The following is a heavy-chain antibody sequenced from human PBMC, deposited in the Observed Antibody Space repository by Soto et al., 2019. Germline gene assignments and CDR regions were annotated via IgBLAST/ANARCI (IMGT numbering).Heavy chain of an antibody. V-gene: IGHV4-31*03. CDR2: IYFSGTT. CDR1: GGSISSGDYY. J-gene: IGHJ5*02. CDR3: ARRDRSGFSYWLDT. D-gene: IGHD3-22*01. Sequence: SETLSLTCTVSGGSISSGDYYWSWICQHPGKGLEWIGTIYFSGTTYYNPSLKSRVTISVDTSKNQFSLNLSSVTAADTAVYYCARRDRSGFSYWLDTWGQGTLVTVSS.